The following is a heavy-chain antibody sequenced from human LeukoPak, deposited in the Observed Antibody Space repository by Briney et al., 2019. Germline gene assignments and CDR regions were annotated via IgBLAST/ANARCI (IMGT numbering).Heavy chain of an antibody. CDR2: ISGSGANT. V-gene: IGHV3-64D*06. D-gene: IGHD3-3*01. Sequence: GGSLRLPCSASGFTFSNYPMHWVRQAPGKRLEYVSAISGSGANTYYADSVKGRFTISRDNSKNTLYLQMINLTPEDTAVYYCVKVSHYDFWTGPFDPWGQGTLVTVSS. J-gene: IGHJ5*02. CDR1: GFTFSNYP. CDR3: VKVSHYDFWTGPFDP.